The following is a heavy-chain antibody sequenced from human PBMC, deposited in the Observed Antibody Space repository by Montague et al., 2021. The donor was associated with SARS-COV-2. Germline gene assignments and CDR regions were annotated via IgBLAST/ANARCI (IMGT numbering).Heavy chain of an antibody. CDR2: IFYNGGT. J-gene: IGHJ6*02. D-gene: IGHD3-22*01. CDR1: GGSISSGGFL. Sequence: TLSLTSILSGGSISSGGFLWTWVRDLPGKGLEWIGYIFYNGGTDYNSSLKSRVNIAVDTSKNQFSLKLSSVTAADTAVYYCSRGGYHYSQNLYYAMDVWGQGTTVIVSS. V-gene: IGHV4-31*03. CDR3: SRGGYHYSQNLYYAMDV.